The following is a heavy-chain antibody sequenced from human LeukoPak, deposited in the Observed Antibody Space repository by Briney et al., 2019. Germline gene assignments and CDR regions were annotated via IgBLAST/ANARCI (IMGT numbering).Heavy chain of an antibody. CDR2: FHNSRTT. CDR1: VGSISGYS. Sequence: SETLSLTCTVSVGSISGYSWTWIGQPPRQGLEWIGYFHNSRTTSYKPSLTGRVTISVDTAMDQISLKLNSVTAADTAVYYCARGHLGLSPWGQGTLVTVSS. J-gene: IGHJ5*02. D-gene: IGHD3-10*01. CDR3: ARGHLGLSP. V-gene: IGHV4-59*01.